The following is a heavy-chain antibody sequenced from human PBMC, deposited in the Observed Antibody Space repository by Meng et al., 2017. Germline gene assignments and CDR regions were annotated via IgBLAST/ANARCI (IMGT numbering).Heavy chain of an antibody. CDR1: GGSISSGNYH. J-gene: IGHJ4*02. Sequence: VPLQESGRGLVKPSQTLSLTCSVSGGSISSGNYHWSWFRQHPGEGLEWIGTLYYTGTTFYNPSLMSRPTISLDTSKNQFSLNLNSMTAADTAIYYCARGRDTAKSGYWGQGTLVTVSS. CDR2: LYYTGTT. D-gene: IGHD5-18*01. CDR3: ARGRDTAKSGY. V-gene: IGHV4-31*03.